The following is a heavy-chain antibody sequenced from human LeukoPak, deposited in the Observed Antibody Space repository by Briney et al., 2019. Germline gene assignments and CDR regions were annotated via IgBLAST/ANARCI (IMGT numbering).Heavy chain of an antibody. Sequence: ASVKVSCKASGYTFTMNGISWVRQAPGQGLEWMGWISPNSGGTNSAQTFQGRVTMTRDTSINTVYMELSSLRFDDTAVYYCARYDRGIHAFDIWGQGTMVIVS. CDR2: ISPNSGGT. J-gene: IGHJ3*02. D-gene: IGHD3-16*01. CDR3: ARYDRGIHAFDI. V-gene: IGHV1-2*02. CDR1: GYTFTMNG.